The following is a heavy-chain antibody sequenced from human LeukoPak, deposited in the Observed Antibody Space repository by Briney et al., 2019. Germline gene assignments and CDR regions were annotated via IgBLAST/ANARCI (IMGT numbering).Heavy chain of an antibody. J-gene: IGHJ4*02. CDR2: IRQDGNEK. D-gene: IGHD4-17*01. CDR1: GFTFSNFW. V-gene: IGHV3-7*01. CDR3: ATNGDWRFDY. Sequence: GGSLRLSCAASGFTFSNFWMSWVRQAPGKGLEWVANIRQDGNEKYYVDSLKGRFTISRDNAKNSVYLQMSSLRAEDTAVYYCATNGDWRFDYWGQGTLVTVSS.